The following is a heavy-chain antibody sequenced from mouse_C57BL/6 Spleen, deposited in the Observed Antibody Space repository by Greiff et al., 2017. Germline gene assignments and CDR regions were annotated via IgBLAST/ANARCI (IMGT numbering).Heavy chain of an antibody. V-gene: IGHV5-16*01. D-gene: IGHD1-1*01. CDR3: AREGTTVGYYFDY. CDR1: GFTFSDYY. J-gene: IGHJ2*01. CDR2: INYDGSST. Sequence: EVQLVESEGGLVQPGSSMKLSCTASGFTFSDYYMAWVRQVPEKGLEWVANINYDGSSTYYLDSLKSRFIISRDNAKNILYLQMSSLKSEDTATYYCAREGTTVGYYFDYWGQGTTLTVSS.